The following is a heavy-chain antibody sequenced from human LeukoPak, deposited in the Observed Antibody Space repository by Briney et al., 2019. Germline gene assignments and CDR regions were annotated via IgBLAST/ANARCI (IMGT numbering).Heavy chain of an antibody. Sequence: PGGSLRLSCAASGFTVSSNYMSWVRQAPGKGLEWVSVIYSGGSTYYADSVKGRFTIPRDNSKNTLYLQMNSLRAEDTAVYYCARGYYEPEFDPWGQGTLVTVSS. J-gene: IGHJ5*02. V-gene: IGHV3-53*01. CDR2: IYSGGST. CDR3: ARGYYEPEFDP. D-gene: IGHD3-22*01. CDR1: GFTVSSNY.